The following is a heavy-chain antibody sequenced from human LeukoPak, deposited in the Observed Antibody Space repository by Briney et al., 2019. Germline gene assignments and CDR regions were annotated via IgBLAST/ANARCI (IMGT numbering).Heavy chain of an antibody. CDR1: GFTSSSYG. CDR3: ARGSGSYYSIADY. J-gene: IGHJ4*02. D-gene: IGHD3-10*01. CDR2: IWSDGSNE. V-gene: IGHV3-33*01. Sequence: GRSLRLSCAASGFTSSSYGMYWVRQAPGKGLEWVATIWSDGSNEYYADSVKGRFTISRDNSKNTLYLQMNSLRAEDTAVYYCARGSGSYYSIADYWGQGTLVTVSS.